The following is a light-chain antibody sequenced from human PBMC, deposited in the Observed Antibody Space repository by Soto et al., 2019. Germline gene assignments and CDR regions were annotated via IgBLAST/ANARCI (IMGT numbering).Light chain of an antibody. CDR1: GSDIGAYNF. CDR3: YSYAGRNIWV. V-gene: IGLV2-8*01. CDR2: GVT. J-gene: IGLJ3*02. Sequence: QSLLAQPPCASGSPGQSVTISCPGSGSDIGAYNFVSWYQQHPGKAPKLMIFGVTERHSGVPDRFSGSKSVNTASLTVSGLQADDEAVYYCYSYAGRNIWVFGGGTQLT.